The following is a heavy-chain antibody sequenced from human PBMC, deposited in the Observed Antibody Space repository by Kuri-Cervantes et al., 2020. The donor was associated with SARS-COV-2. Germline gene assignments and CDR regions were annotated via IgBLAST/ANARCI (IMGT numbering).Heavy chain of an antibody. D-gene: IGHD7-27*01. CDR1: GYTFTSYY. CDR3: ARDELTGMDY. CDR2: INPSGGST. Sequence: GESLKISCKASGYTFTSYYMHWVRQAPGQGLEWMGLINPSGGSTSYAQKFQGRVTMTRDTSTSTVYMELSSLRSEDTAVYYCARDELTGMDYWGQGTLVTVSS. V-gene: IGHV1-46*01. J-gene: IGHJ4*02.